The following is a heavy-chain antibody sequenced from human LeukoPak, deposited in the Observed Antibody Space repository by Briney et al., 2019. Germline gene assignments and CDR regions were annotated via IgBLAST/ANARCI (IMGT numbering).Heavy chain of an antibody. Sequence: GGSLRLSCAASGFTFSPYNMNWVRQAPGKGLEWVSAISSSSSYIYYADLVKGRFTISRDNAKNPLYLQMNSLRAEDTAVYYCARGGGYCGGDCYGIDYWGQGTLVTVSS. CDR2: ISSSSSYI. CDR1: GFTFSPYN. V-gene: IGHV3-21*01. J-gene: IGHJ4*02. D-gene: IGHD2-21*01. CDR3: ARGGGYCGGDCYGIDY.